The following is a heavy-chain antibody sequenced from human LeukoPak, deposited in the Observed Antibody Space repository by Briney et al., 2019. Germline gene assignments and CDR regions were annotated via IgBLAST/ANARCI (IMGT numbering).Heavy chain of an antibody. V-gene: IGHV1-18*01. Sequence: ASVKVSCKASGYTFINYGINWVRQAPGQGLEWMGWISAYNGNTNYAQSLQGRVTMTTDTSTSTVYMEMRSLTSDDTAVYYCARDGQAVTDNYFDYWGQGTLVTVSS. CDR3: ARDGQAVTDNYFDY. D-gene: IGHD2-21*02. CDR1: GYTFINYG. CDR2: ISAYNGNT. J-gene: IGHJ4*02.